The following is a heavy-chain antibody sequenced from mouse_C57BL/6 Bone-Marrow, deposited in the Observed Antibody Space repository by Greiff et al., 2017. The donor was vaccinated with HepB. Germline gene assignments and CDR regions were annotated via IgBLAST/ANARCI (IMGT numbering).Heavy chain of an antibody. CDR1: GFTFSSYG. D-gene: IGHD2-4*01. CDR2: ISSGGSYT. J-gene: IGHJ2*01. Sequence: EVQLVESGGDLVKPGGSLKLSCAASGFTFSSYGMSWVRQTPDKRLEWVATISSGGSYTYYPDSVKGRFTISRDNAKNTLYLQMSSLKSEDTAMYYCARPMITYFDYWGQGTTLTVSS. CDR3: ARPMITYFDY. V-gene: IGHV5-6*01.